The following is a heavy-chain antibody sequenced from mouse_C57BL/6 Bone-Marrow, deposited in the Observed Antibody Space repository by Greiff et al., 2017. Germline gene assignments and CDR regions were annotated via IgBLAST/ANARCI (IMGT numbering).Heavy chain of an antibody. Sequence: EVQLQQSGAELVRPGSSVKMSCKTSGYTFTSYGINWVKQRPGQGREWIGYIYIGNGSTEYNEKFKGKARLTSDTSSSTAYMQRSSLTSEDSAIYFCAREGGPNGDYWGQGTTLTVSS. CDR2: IYIGNGST. D-gene: IGHD4-1*01. CDR1: GYTFTSYG. J-gene: IGHJ2*01. V-gene: IGHV1-58*01. CDR3: AREGGPNGDY.